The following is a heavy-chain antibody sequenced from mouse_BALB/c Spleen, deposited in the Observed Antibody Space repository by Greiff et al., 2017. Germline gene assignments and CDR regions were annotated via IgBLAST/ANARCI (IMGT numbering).Heavy chain of an antibody. V-gene: IGHV10S3*01. CDR3: VREGYYAMDY. CDR1: GFTFNTNA. Sequence: EVKVEESGGGLVQPKGSLKLSCAASGFTFNTNAMNWVRQAPGKGLEWVARIRSKSNNYATYYADSVKDRFTISRDDSQSMLYLQMNNLKTEDTAMYYCVREGYYAMDYWGQGTSVTVSS. J-gene: IGHJ4*01. CDR2: IRSKSNNYAT.